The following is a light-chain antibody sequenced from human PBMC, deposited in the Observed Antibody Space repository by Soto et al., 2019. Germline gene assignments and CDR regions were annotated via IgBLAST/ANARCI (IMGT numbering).Light chain of an antibody. V-gene: IGKV3-20*01. Sequence: EIVLTQSPGTLSLSPGERATLSCRASQNINRSFLAWYQHKPGQAPRLLIYGASSRATGIQDRFSGSGSGTDFILSISRLEPEDFAVYYCQQYGNVPRTLGQGTKVEIK. CDR2: GAS. CDR3: QQYGNVPRT. CDR1: QNINRSF. J-gene: IGKJ1*01.